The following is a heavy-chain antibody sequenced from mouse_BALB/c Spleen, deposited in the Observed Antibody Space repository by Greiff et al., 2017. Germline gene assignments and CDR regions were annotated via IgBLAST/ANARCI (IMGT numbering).Heavy chain of an antibody. V-gene: IGHV5-6-5*01. J-gene: IGHJ1*01. D-gene: IGHD2-3*01. CDR2: ISSGGST. CDR1: GFTFSSYA. CDR3: ARGRDDGYYEDWYFDV. Sequence: EVQLVESGGGLVKPGGSLKLSCAASGFTFSSYAMSWVRQTPEKRLEWVASISSGGSTYYPDSVKGRFTISRDNARNILYLQMSSLRSEDTAMYYCARGRDDGYYEDWYFDVWGAGTTVTVSS.